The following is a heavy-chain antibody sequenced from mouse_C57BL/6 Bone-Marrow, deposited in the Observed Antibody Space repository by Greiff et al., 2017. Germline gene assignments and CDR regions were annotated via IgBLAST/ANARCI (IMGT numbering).Heavy chain of an antibody. CDR3: ARSRWLPFAY. CDR2: INPNNGGT. J-gene: IGHJ3*01. CDR1: GYTFTDYY. Sequence: VQLQQSGPELVKPGASVKISCKASGYTFTDYYMNWVKQSHGKSLEWIGDINPNNGGTSYKQKFKGKATLTVDKSSSTAYMELRSLTSEDSAVYYCARSRWLPFAYGGQGTLVTVSA. D-gene: IGHD2-3*01. V-gene: IGHV1-26*01.